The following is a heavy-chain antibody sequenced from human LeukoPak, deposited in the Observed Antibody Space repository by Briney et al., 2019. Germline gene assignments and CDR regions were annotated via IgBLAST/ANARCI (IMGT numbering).Heavy chain of an antibody. CDR3: AKGGRSGWCGWSPY. Sequence: AETLSLTCTVSGDSFSNYYWSWLRQPPGKGLEWIGYIYYTGSTNYNLSLKSRLTISVDASKNQFSQKLSSVTAADTAVYYCAKGGRSGWCGWSPYWGQGTLVTVSS. CDR2: IYYTGST. J-gene: IGHJ4*02. V-gene: IGHV4-59*01. CDR1: GDSFSNYY. D-gene: IGHD6-19*01.